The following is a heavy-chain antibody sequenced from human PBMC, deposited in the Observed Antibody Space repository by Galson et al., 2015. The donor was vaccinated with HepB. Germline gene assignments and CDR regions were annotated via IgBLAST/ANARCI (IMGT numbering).Heavy chain of an antibody. J-gene: IGHJ4*02. D-gene: IGHD5-12*01. CDR1: GFIFSDYY. CDR2: ISNSDNTI. CDR3: AREGWLRAGYFDD. Sequence: SLRLSCAASGFIFSDYYMSWIRQAPGKGLEWISYISNSDNTIYYADSVEGRFTISRDNARNSLYLQMKSLRADDTAVYYCAREGWLRAGYFDDWGQGTRVTVSS. V-gene: IGHV3-11*01.